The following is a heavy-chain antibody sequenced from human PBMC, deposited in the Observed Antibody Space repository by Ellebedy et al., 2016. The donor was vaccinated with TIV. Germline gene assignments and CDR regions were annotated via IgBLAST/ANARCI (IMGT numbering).Heavy chain of an antibody. V-gene: IGHV3-74*01. CDR2: INADGRSR. Sequence: GGSLRLSXAASGFTFRSYWMHWVRQAPGKGLVWVSRINADGRSRSYADSVKGRFTISRDNADNTLYLQMNSLRGDDTAVYYCSRGGHYSDSLFDSWGRGTLVTVSS. J-gene: IGHJ4*02. D-gene: IGHD3-22*01. CDR1: GFTFRSYW. CDR3: SRGGHYSDSLFDS.